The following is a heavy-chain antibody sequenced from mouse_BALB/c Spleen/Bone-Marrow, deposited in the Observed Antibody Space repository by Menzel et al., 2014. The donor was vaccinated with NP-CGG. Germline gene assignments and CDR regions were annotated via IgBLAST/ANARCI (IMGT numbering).Heavy chain of an antibody. CDR2: IHPSDSET. J-gene: IGHJ3*01. Sequence: QVQLQQPGTEVVRPGASVKLSCKASGYSFTTYWMNWVKQRPGQGLEWIGMIHPSDSETRLNQKFKDKATLAVDKSSSTACMQLNSPTSEDSAVYYCAREKVYYGISWFAYWGQGTLVTVSA. V-gene: IGHV1-61*01. CDR1: GYSFTTYW. D-gene: IGHD2-1*01. CDR3: AREKVYYGISWFAY.